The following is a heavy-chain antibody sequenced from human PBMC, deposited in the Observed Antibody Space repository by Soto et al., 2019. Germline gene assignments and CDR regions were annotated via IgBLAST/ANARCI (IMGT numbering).Heavy chain of an antibody. CDR3: ARWSFSGYGDDAFDI. CDR1: GGSVSLYSGA. J-gene: IGHJ3*02. V-gene: IGHV6-1*01. D-gene: IGHD5-12*01. CDR2: TYYRSKWYN. Sequence: SQTLSLTCVISGGSVSLYSGAWNWIRQSPSRGLEWLGRTYYRSKWYNDYAVSVKSRITINPDTSKNQFSLQLNSVTPEDTAVYYCARWSFSGYGDDAFDIWGQGTMVTVSS.